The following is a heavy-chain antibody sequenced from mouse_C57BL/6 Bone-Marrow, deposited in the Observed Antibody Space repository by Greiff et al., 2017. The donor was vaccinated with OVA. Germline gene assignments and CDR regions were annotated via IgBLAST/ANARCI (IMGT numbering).Heavy chain of an antibody. CDR2: IYPGSGNT. Sequence: QVQLKQSGPELVKPGASVKISCKASGYSFTSYYIHWVKQRPGQGLEWIGWIYPGSGNTKYNEKFKGKATLTADTSSSTAYMQLSSLTSEDSAVYYCARPNWDAMDYWGQGTSVTVSS. CDR3: ARPNWDAMDY. J-gene: IGHJ4*01. V-gene: IGHV1-66*01. CDR1: GYSFTSYY. D-gene: IGHD4-1*01.